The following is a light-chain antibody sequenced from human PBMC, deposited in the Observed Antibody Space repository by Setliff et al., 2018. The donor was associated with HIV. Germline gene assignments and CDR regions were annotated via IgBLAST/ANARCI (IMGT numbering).Light chain of an antibody. J-gene: IGLJ1*01. Sequence: QSVLTQPASVSGSPGQSVTISCTGTTSDVGDYNFVSWYQQLPAKAPTLIIFDVIKRHSGVSIRFSGSKSGNTAFLTISGLQAEDEADYYCRSYTSGRIFVFGSGTKVTVL. V-gene: IGLV2-14*01. CDR1: TSDVGDYNF. CDR3: RSYTSGRIFV. CDR2: DVI.